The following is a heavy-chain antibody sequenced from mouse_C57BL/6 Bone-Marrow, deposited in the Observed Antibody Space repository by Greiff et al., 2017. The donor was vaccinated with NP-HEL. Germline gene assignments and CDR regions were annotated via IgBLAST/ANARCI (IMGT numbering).Heavy chain of an antibody. J-gene: IGHJ3*01. CDR2: INPSSGYT. CDR1: GYTFTSYT. Sequence: VQLQQSGAELARPGASVKMSCKASGYTFTSYTMHWVKQRPGQGLEWIGYINPSSGYTKYNQKFKDKATLTADKSSSTAYMQLSSLTSEDSAVYYCAIPGTAWFAYWGQGTLVTVSA. V-gene: IGHV1-4*01. CDR3: AIPGTAWFAY. D-gene: IGHD4-1*01.